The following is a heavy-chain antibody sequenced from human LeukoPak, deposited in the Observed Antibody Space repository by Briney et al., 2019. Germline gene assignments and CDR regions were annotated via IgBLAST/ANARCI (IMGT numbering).Heavy chain of an antibody. V-gene: IGHV3-23*01. CDR3: AKDKYDGSARAFDI. CDR2: ISSRRGDT. J-gene: IGHJ3*02. CDR1: GFTSTNYA. D-gene: IGHD1-26*01. Sequence: GGSLRLSCTVSGFTSTNYAMSWVRQAPGKGLEWVSAISSRRGDTYYADSVRGRFTISRDISKSTLYLQMSSLRAEDTAIYYCAKDKYDGSARAFDIWGQGTLVTVSS.